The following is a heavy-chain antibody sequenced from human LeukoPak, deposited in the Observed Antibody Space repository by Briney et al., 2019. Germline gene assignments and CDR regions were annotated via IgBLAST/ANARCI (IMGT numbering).Heavy chain of an antibody. J-gene: IGHJ4*02. V-gene: IGHV3-7*03. Sequence: GSLRLSCAASEFTFSNYWMTWVRQAPGKGLEWVANINEDETAKYYVGSVKGRFTISRDNAKNSLYLQMNSLRAEDTAIYYCVKDERDAYYEFWGQGTLVTVSS. CDR1: EFTFSNYW. D-gene: IGHD3-16*01. CDR2: INEDETAK. CDR3: VKDERDAYYEF.